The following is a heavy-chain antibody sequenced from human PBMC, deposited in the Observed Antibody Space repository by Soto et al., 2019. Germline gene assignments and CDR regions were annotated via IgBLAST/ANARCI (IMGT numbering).Heavy chain of an antibody. J-gene: IGHJ5*02. CDR1: GGSISSGGYS. V-gene: IGHV4-30-2*01. D-gene: IGHD3-9*01. Sequence: SETLSLTCAVSGGSISSGGYSWSWIRQPPGKGLEWIGYMYHSGGTYYNPSLKNQVTISKDRSKNQFSLKLSSVTAADTAVYYCATLRDILTGRWFDPWGQGTLVTVSS. CDR2: MYHSGGT. CDR3: ATLRDILTGRWFDP.